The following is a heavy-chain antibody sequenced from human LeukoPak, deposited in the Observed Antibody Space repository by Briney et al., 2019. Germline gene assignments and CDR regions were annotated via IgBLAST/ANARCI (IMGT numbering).Heavy chain of an antibody. CDR2: ISRSSSDI. V-gene: IGHV3-48*01. Sequence: GGSLRLSCIASGFTFSSHRMNWVRQAPGKGLEWISDISRSSSDIHYAGSVKGRFTISRDNAQNSLYLQMFSLRADDTAVYYCAGRRGSSWYFDYWGQGTLVTVSS. J-gene: IGHJ4*02. D-gene: IGHD6-13*01. CDR3: AGRRGSSWYFDY. CDR1: GFTFSSHR.